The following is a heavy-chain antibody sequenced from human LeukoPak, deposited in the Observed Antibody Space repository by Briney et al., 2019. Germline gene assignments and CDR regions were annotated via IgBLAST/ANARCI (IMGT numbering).Heavy chain of an antibody. V-gene: IGHV5-51*01. CDR3: AGPSRASSEYYYYYGMDV. CDR1: GYSFTSYG. J-gene: IGHJ6*02. Sequence: GDPLNSPCTGPGYSFTSYGIAWVRQMPGKGLEWMGTMYPADFDTTYSPSFQGQVIISVDKSISTAYLPWSTLRASDSAIFYCAGPSRASSEYYYYYGMDVWGQGTTVTVSS. D-gene: IGHD2-2*01. CDR2: MYPADFDT.